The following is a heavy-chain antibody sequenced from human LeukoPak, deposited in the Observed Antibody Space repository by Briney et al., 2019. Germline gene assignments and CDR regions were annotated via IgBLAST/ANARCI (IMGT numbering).Heavy chain of an antibody. CDR1: GFTFSCYG. CDR2: IWYDGSNK. V-gene: IGHV3-33*01. CDR3: ARERAYSSGSLDY. J-gene: IGHJ4*02. Sequence: GGSLRLSCAASGFTFSCYGMHWVRQAPGKGLEWVAVIWYDGSNKYYADSVKGRFTISRDNSKNTLYLQMNSLRAEDTAVYYCARERAYSSGSLDYWGQGTLVTVSS. D-gene: IGHD6-19*01.